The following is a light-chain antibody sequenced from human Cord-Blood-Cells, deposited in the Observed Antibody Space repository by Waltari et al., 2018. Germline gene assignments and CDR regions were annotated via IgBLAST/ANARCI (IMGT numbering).Light chain of an antibody. J-gene: IGKJ3*01. V-gene: IGKV1-33*01. Sequence: DIQMTQSPSSLSPSVGDRVTITCQASQDISNYLNWYQQKPGKAPKLLIYDASNVETGVPSRFSGSGSGTDFTFTISSLQPEDIATYYCQQYDNLPFTFGPGTKVDIK. CDR3: QQYDNLPFT. CDR1: QDISNY. CDR2: DAS.